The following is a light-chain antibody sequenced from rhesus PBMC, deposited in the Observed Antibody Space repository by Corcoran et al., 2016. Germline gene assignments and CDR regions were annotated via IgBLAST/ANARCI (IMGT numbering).Light chain of an antibody. CDR1: QGISNY. J-gene: IGKJ4*01. CDR3: QQHNAYTPT. CDR2: YAS. V-gene: IGKV1S14*01. Sequence: DIQMTQSPSSLSASVGDTVTITCRASQGISNYLAWYQQKPGKTPKPLISYASNLESGVPSRFSGSGSGTEITHTSSSLQPEDFGIYYCQQHNAYTPTFGGGTKVEIK.